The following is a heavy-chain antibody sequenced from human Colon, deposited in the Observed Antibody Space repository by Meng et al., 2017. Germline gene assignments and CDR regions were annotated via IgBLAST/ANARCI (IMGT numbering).Heavy chain of an antibody. CDR2: IDYSGRT. CDR3: ARTMYREGGAFDV. CDR1: RDSISSYY. D-gene: IGHD3-10*02. J-gene: IGHJ3*01. Sequence: SETLSLTCTVSRDSISSYYWNWIRQPPGKGLEWIGYIDYSGRTIYNSSLQSRITISVDTSKDQFSLKVTSVTAADTAIYFCARTMYREGGAFDVWGQGTMVTVSS. V-gene: IGHV4-59*01.